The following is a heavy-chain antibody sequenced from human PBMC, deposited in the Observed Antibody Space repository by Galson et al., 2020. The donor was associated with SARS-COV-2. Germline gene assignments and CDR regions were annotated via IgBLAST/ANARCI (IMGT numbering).Heavy chain of an antibody. CDR3: ARGGAELDY. V-gene: IGHV3-30*01. CDR1: GFTFSSYA. CDR2: ISYDGRNK. Sequence: TGGSLRLSCAASGFTFSSYAMHWVRQAPGKGLEWVAVISYDGRNKYYADSVKGRFTISRDNSKNTLYLQMNSLRAEDTAVYYCARGGAELDYWGQGTLVTVSS. J-gene: IGHJ4*02.